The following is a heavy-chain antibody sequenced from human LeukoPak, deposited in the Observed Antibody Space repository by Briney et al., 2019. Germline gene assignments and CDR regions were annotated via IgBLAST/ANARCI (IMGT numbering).Heavy chain of an antibody. V-gene: IGHV4-30-4*01. CDR2: IYYSGST. J-gene: IGHJ4*02. Sequence: PSQTLSLTCTVSGGSISSGDYYWSWIRQPPGKGLEWIGYIYYSGSTYYNPSLKSRVTISVDTSKNQFSLKLSSVTAADTAVYYCARDKYYYGSGSLDCWGQGTLVTASS. D-gene: IGHD3-10*01. CDR3: ARDKYYYGSGSLDC. CDR1: GGSISSGDYY.